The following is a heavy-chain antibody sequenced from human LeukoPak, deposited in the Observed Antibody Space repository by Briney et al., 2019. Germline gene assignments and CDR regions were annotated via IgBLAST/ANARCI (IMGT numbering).Heavy chain of an antibody. CDR2: ISSSSSYI. J-gene: IGHJ4*02. Sequence: ASETLSLTCTVSAGSISSSNYYWGWIRQPPGKGLEWVSSISSSSSYIYYADSVKGRFTISRDNAKNSLYLQMNSLRAEDTAVYYCARVGVYSGSYSYDYWGQGTLVTVSS. D-gene: IGHD1-26*01. CDR3: ARVGVYSGSYSYDY. CDR1: AGSISSSN. V-gene: IGHV3-21*01.